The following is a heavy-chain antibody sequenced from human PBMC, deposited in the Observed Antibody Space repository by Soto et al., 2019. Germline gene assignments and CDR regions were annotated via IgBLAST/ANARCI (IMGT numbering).Heavy chain of an antibody. V-gene: IGHV3-48*01. J-gene: IGHJ4*02. CDR1: GFTFSSYS. CDR2: ISSSSTI. D-gene: IGHD4-4*01. Sequence: GGALRLSCAASGFTFSSYSMNWVRQAPGKGLEWVSYISSSSTIYYADSVKGRFTISRDNAKNSLYLQMNSLRAEDTAVYYCARLSGKKQYPFDYWGQGTLVIVSS. CDR3: ARLSGKKQYPFDY.